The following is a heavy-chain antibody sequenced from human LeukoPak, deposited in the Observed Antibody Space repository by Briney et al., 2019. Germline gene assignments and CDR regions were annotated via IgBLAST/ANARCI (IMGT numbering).Heavy chain of an antibody. Sequence: SETLSLTCAVYGGSFSGYYWSWIRQPPGKGLEWIGEINHSGSTNYNPSLKSRVTISVDTSKNQCSLKLSSVTAADTAVYYCARDRQWLVDRYGMDVWGQGTTVTVSS. V-gene: IGHV4-34*01. J-gene: IGHJ6*02. D-gene: IGHD6-19*01. CDR2: INHSGST. CDR1: GGSFSGYY. CDR3: ARDRQWLVDRYGMDV.